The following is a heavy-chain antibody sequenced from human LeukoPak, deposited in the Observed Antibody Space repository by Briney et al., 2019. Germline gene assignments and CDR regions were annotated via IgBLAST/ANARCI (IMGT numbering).Heavy chain of an antibody. V-gene: IGHV3-66*01. CDR3: ASRGS. CDR1: GVTVSNDI. Sequence: GGSLRLSCAASGVTVSNDIMIWVRQAPGKGLDWVSILHGNGNAFYADSVKGRFTISRDNSKNTLYLQMNNLRAEDTALYYCASRGSWGQGTLVTVSS. J-gene: IGHJ5*02. CDR2: LHGNGNA.